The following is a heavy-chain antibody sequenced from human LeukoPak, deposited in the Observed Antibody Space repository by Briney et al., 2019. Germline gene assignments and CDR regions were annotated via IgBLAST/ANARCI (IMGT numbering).Heavy chain of an antibody. J-gene: IGHJ6*03. Sequence: SETLSLTCTVSGGSISSSSYYWAWIRQPPGKGLEWIGSIYYSGNTYYKSSLKSRVTIPVDTSKNQFSLKLSSATAADTAVYYCARGVEGRGYSYGDFMDVWGKGTTVTVSS. V-gene: IGHV4-39*07. CDR2: IYYSGNT. CDR1: GGSISSSSYY. D-gene: IGHD5-18*01. CDR3: ARGVEGRGYSYGDFMDV.